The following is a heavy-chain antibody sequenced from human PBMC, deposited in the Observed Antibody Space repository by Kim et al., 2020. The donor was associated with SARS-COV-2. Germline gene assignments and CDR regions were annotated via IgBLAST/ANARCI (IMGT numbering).Heavy chain of an antibody. CDR2: ISASGGST. V-gene: IGHV3-23*01. J-gene: IGHJ6*02. Sequence: GGSLRLSCAASGFTFGSYAMNWVRQFPGKGLEWVSGISASGGSTYYADSVKGRFTISRDRSTKTLYLQMDSLRVEDTALYYCAKDRGWGFGLNGMDVWGQGTTVTVSS. CDR1: GFTFGSYA. CDR3: AKDRGWGFGLNGMDV. D-gene: IGHD3-10*01.